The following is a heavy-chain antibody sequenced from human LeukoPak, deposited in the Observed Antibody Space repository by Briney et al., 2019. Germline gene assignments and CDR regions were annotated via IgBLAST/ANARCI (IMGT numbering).Heavy chain of an antibody. J-gene: IGHJ4*02. D-gene: IGHD6-13*01. Sequence: ASVKVSCKTSGYTFTGYDINWVRQAPGQGLEWMGWMKSNSGDTHFAQKFQGRLTMTRNTSITTAFMELSSLRSEDAAVYYCARGEYSSSWYPFDYWGQESLVTVSS. CDR2: MKSNSGDT. CDR3: ARGEYSSSWYPFDY. CDR1: GYTFTGYD. V-gene: IGHV1-8*01.